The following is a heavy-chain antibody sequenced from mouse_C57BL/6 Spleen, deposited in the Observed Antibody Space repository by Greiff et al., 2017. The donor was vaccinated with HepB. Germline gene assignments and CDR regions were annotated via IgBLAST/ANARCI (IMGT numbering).Heavy chain of an antibody. CDR1: GFTFSDYG. CDR2: ISSGSSTI. V-gene: IGHV5-17*01. J-gene: IGHJ1*03. Sequence: EVQLVESGGGLVKPGGSLKLSCAASGFTFSDYGMHWVRQAPEKGLEWVAYISSGSSTIYYADTVKGRFTISRDNAKNTLFLQMTSLRSEDTAMYYCARQGYYYGSSRYFDVWGTGTTVTVSS. CDR3: ARQGYYYGSSRYFDV. D-gene: IGHD1-1*01.